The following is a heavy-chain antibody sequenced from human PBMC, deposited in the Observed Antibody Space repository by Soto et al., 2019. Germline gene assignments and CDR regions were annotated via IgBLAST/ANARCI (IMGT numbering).Heavy chain of an antibody. Sequence: EVQLVESGGDLVQPGGSLRLSCAASGFTFSTYWMHWFRQAPGKGLVWVSRINTDGAITSHADSVKGRFTISRDNAKNTVYLHMSSLSAEDTAVYYCARGGLEPVDFWGQGTLVTVSS. V-gene: IGHV3-74*01. CDR2: INTDGAIT. CDR1: GFTFSTYW. CDR3: ARGGLEPVDF. J-gene: IGHJ4*02. D-gene: IGHD3-3*01.